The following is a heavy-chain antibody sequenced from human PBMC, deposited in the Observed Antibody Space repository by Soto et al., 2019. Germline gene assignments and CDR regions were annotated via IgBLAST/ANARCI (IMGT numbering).Heavy chain of an antibody. Sequence: SVKVSCKASGGTFSSYAISWVRQAPGQGLEWMGGIIPIFGTANYAQKFQGRVTITADESTSTAYMELSSLRSEDTVVFYCASSSIAARPGWYYFDYWGQGTLVTVSS. CDR3: ASSSIAARPGWYYFDY. V-gene: IGHV1-69*13. D-gene: IGHD6-6*01. CDR2: IIPIFGTA. J-gene: IGHJ4*02. CDR1: GGTFSSYA.